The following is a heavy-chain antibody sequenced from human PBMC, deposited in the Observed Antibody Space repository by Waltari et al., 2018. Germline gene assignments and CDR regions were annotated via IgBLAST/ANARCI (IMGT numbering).Heavy chain of an antibody. CDR1: GFSISDYY. D-gene: IGHD3-22*01. Sequence: VRLVESGGTVVQPGGPLRLSCTASGFSISDYYMDWLRQAPGKGREWVGRSRYRAQGYSTDYGASVEGRFTILRDEAKNSLYLQMDRLRPEDTAVYFCSRAVFSSGYYFLDHWGQGTPVMVSS. J-gene: IGHJ4*02. V-gene: IGHV3-72*01. CDR3: SRAVFSSGYYFLDH. CDR2: SRYRAQGYST.